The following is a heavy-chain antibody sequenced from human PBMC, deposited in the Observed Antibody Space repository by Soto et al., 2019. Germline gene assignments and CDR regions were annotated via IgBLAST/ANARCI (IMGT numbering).Heavy chain of an antibody. CDR1: VFVFDDYS. CDR2: ISLNSGNI. D-gene: IGHD1-26*01. Sequence: GGSLRFSCAASVFVFDDYSMHLVRLAPGKGLECVSGISLNSGNIAYADSVKGRFTISRDNAKNSPYLQMNSLRAEDTALYYCAKHLVGTTGGRFEYWGQGTMVTLSS. CDR3: AKHLVGTTGGRFEY. J-gene: IGHJ4*02. V-gene: IGHV3-9*01.